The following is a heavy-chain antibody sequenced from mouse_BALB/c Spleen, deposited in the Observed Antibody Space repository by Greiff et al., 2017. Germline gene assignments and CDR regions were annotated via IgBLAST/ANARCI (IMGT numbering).Heavy chain of an antibody. CDR1: GFTFSSYT. V-gene: IGHV5-6-4*01. CDR3: TRELFDY. J-gene: IGHJ2*01. CDR2: ISSGGSYT. Sequence: EVKLMESGGGLVKPGGSLKLSCAASGFTFSSYTMSWVRQTPEKRLEWVATISSGGSYTYYPDSVKGRFTISRDNAKNTLYLQMSSLKSEDTAMYYCTRELFDYWGQGTTLTVSS.